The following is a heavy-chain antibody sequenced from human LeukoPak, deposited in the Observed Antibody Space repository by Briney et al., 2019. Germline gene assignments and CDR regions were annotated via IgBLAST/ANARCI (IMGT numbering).Heavy chain of an antibody. CDR3: ARGGSPWGFRSPDDPYFDY. CDR2: INSDGSST. Sequence: GGSLRLSCAASGLTFSSYWMHWVRQAPGKGLVWVSRINSDGSSTSYADSVKGRFTISRDNAKNTLYLQMNSLRAEDTAVYYCARGGSPWGFRSPDDPYFDYWGQGTLVTVSS. V-gene: IGHV3-74*01. J-gene: IGHJ4*02. CDR1: GLTFSSYW. D-gene: IGHD5-12*01.